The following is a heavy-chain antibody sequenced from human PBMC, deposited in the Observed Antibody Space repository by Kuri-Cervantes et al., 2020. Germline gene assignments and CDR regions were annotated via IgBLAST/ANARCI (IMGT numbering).Heavy chain of an antibody. V-gene: IGHV3-30*03. J-gene: IGHJ6*02. CDR2: ISYDESNK. D-gene: IGHD3-9*01. CDR3: ARDRATGYRAGYYGMDV. CDR1: GFTFSSYG. Sequence: GGSLRLSCAASGFTFSSYGMHWVRQAPGKGLEGVAVISYDESNKYYADSVKGRFTIFRDNAKNSLYLRMNSLRAADTAVYFCARDRATGYRAGYYGMDVWGQGTTVTVSS.